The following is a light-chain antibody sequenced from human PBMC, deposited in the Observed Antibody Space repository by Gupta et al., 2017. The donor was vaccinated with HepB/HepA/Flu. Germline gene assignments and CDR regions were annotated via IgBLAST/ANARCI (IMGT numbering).Light chain of an antibody. CDR3: LQDDSYPLT. V-gene: IGKV1-8*01. Sequence: AIRMTQSPSSFSASTGDRVTITCRASQGISSYLAWYQQKPGKAPKLLIYAASTLQSGVPSRFSGSGSGTDFTLTISCLQSEDFATYYCLQDDSYPLTFGGGTKLEIK. CDR1: QGISSY. CDR2: AAS. J-gene: IGKJ4*01.